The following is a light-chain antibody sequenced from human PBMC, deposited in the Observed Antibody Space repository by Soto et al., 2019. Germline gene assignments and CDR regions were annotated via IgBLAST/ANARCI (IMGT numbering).Light chain of an antibody. Sequence: SYELTQPPSVSVSPGQTANITCSGNTLGSKFVFWYQQKAGQSPMVVIYEDTKRPSGIPERFSGSNSGNTATLTISGTQAMDEADIYCQAWDSSTVVFGGGTNVTVL. V-gene: IGLV3-1*01. CDR1: TLGSKF. CDR2: EDT. J-gene: IGLJ2*01. CDR3: QAWDSSTVV.